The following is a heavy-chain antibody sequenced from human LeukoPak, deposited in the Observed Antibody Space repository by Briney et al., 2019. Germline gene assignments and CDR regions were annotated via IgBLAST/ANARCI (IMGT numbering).Heavy chain of an antibody. V-gene: IGHV4-59*08. Sequence: SETLSLTCTVSGGSISSYYWSWIRQPPGKGLEWIGYIYYSGSTNYNPSLKSRVTISVDTSKNQFSLKLSSVTAADTAVYYCARLGTDYYGSGIHPWGQGTLVTVSS. J-gene: IGHJ5*02. CDR2: IYYSGST. CDR1: GGSISSYY. D-gene: IGHD3-10*01. CDR3: ARLGTDYYGSGIHP.